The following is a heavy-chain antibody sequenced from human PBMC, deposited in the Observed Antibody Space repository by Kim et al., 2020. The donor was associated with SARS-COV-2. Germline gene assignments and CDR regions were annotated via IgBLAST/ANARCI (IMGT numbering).Heavy chain of an antibody. V-gene: IGHV3-64D*06. CDR3: VKNRPPAEKYTHNMGV. D-gene: IGHD5-18*01. CDR2: IETNGANT. CDR1: GFTFSNYA. J-gene: IGHJ6*02. Sequence: GGSLRLSCLASGFTFSNYAMHWVRQAPGKGLEYVSGIETNGANTHYADSVKGRFTISRDNSKSTLYLQLSSLRTEDTAVYHCVKNRPPAEKYTHNMGVWGQGTTVTVAS.